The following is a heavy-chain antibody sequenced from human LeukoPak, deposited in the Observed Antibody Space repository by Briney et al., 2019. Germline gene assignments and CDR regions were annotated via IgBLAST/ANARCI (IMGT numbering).Heavy chain of an antibody. J-gene: IGHJ4*02. D-gene: IGHD3-3*01. CDR3: AKDLEQGGTYYDFWSGYYTPDY. CDR1: GFTFSSYG. CDR2: ISYDGSNK. V-gene: IGHV3-30*18. Sequence: PGRSLRLSCAASGFTFSSYGMHWVRQAPGKGLEWVAVISYDGSNKYYADSVKGRFTISRDNSKNTLYLQMNSLRAEDTAVYYCAKDLEQGGTYYDFWSGYYTPDYWGQGTLVTVSS.